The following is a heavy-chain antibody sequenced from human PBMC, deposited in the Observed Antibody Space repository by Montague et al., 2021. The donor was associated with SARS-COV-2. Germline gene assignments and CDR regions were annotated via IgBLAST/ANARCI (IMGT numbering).Heavy chain of an antibody. CDR1: GGSISSFY. CDR2: ISDSGSA. Sequence: SETLSLTCTVSGGSISSFYWSWFRQPPGKGLGWIGYISDSGSANYNPSLTSRVTMSVDTSKNQLSLKVNSVTAADTAVYYCARHYSATLPAVYWGQGTLVTVSS. D-gene: IGHD2-15*01. V-gene: IGHV4-59*08. J-gene: IGHJ4*02. CDR3: ARHYSATLPAVY.